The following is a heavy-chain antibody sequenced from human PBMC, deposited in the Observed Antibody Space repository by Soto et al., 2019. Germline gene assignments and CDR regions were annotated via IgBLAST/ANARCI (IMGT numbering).Heavy chain of an antibody. D-gene: IGHD3-10*01. Sequence: QVQLVESGGGVVQPGRSLRLSCAASGFTFSDYAIHWVRQAPGKGLEWVAVISYDGTNQYYADSVKGRFTISRDNSKNTQYLQLASLGAEDTAGYYCGSNRTIYVSYAMDVWGQGTTVSVS. CDR3: GSNRTIYVSYAMDV. J-gene: IGHJ6*02. CDR2: ISYDGTNQ. CDR1: GFTFSDYA. V-gene: IGHV3-30-3*01.